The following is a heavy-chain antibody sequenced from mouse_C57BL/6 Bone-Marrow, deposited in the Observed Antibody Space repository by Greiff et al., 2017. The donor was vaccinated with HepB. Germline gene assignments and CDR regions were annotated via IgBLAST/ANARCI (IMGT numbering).Heavy chain of an antibody. J-gene: IGHJ4*01. CDR2: IRNKANGYTT. CDR3: ARYGGSSYLYAMDY. CDR1: GFTFTDYY. D-gene: IGHD1-1*01. Sequence: EVKLMESGGGLVQPGGSLSLSCAASGFTFTDYYMSWVRQPPGKALEWLGFIRNKANGYTTEYSASVKGRFTISRYNSQSILYLQMNALRAEDSAAYYCARYGGSSYLYAMDYWGQGTSVTVSS. V-gene: IGHV7-3*01.